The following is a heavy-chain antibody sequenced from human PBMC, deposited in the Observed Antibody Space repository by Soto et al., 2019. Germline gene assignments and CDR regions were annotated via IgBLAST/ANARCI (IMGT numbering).Heavy chain of an antibody. J-gene: IGHJ4*02. Sequence: EVQLVESGGGLVKPGGSLRLSCAASGFSFSSYSMNWVRQAPGKGLECISSINGGSVYVNYTDSVKGRFTISRDDAKNLLYLQMNSLRAEDTAVYYCARDYGDYWGGRYFDSWGQGILVTVSS. D-gene: IGHD4-17*01. CDR1: GFSFSSYS. V-gene: IGHV3-21*06. CDR3: ARDYGDYWGGRYFDS. CDR2: INGGSVYV.